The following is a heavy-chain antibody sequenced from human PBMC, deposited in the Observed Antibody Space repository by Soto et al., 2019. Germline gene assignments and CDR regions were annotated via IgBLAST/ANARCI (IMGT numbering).Heavy chain of an antibody. CDR1: GVTVNSYA. V-gene: IGHV1-69*06. CDR3: AGFGYSKGYAY. D-gene: IGHD5-18*01. CDR2: IIPLFGTA. Sequence: QVQLEQSWAEVKKPGSSVKVSCKAAGVTVNSYALIWVRQAPVQCLEWIGSIIPLFGTANSAQKFRDRVTITADKSTSTAYMELTSLRSEDSAVYYCAGFGYSKGYAYWGQWTLVTVSS. J-gene: IGHJ4*02.